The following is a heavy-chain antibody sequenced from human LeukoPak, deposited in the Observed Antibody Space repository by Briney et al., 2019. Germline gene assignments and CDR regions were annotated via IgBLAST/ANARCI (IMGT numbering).Heavy chain of an antibody. D-gene: IGHD4-17*01. CDR2: IGGRTSSI. V-gene: IGHV3-48*01. Sequence: PGGSLRLSCATSGFIFSDYSMNWVRQAPGKGLEWVSYIGGRTSSIYYADSVKGRFIVSRDNAKNSLYLQMNSLRAEDTAVYFCARGEGAVTTVYWGQGTLVTVSS. J-gene: IGHJ4*02. CDR1: GFIFSDYS. CDR3: ARGEGAVTTVY.